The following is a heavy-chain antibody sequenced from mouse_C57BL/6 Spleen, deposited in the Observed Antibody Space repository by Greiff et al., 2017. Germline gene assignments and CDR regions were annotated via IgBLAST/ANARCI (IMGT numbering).Heavy chain of an antibody. CDR3: TRKDYGNYGGDY. V-gene: IGHV1-15*01. CDR2: IDPETGGT. J-gene: IGHJ2*01. D-gene: IGHD2-1*01. CDR1: GYTFTDYE. Sequence: QVHVKQSGAELVRPGASVTLSCKASGYTFTDYEMHWVKQTPVHGLEWIGAIDPETGGTAYNQKFKGKAILTADKSSSTAYMELRSLTSEDSAVYYCTRKDYGNYGGDYWGQGTTLTVSS.